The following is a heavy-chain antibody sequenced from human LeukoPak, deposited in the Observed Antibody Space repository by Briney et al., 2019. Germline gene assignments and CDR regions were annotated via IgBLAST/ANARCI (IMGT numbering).Heavy chain of an antibody. V-gene: IGHV4-59*01. J-gene: IGHJ4*02. CDR1: GGSISSYY. CDR3: AGGSSSWYTDFDY. Sequence: SETLSLTRTVSGGSISSYYWSWIRQPPGKGLEWIGYIYYSGSTNYNPSLKSRVTISVDTSKNQFSLKLSSVTAADTAVYYCAGGSSSWYTDFDYWGQGTLVTVSS. D-gene: IGHD6-13*01. CDR2: IYYSGST.